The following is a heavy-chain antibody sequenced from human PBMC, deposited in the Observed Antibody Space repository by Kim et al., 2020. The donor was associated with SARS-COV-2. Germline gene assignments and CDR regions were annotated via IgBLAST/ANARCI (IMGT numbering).Heavy chain of an antibody. CDR1: GGSISSSSYY. Sequence: SETLSLTCTVSGGSISSSSYYWGWIRQPPGKGLEWIGSIYYSGSTYYNPSLKSRVTISVDTSKNQFSLKLSSVTAADTAVYYCAREIAVVPAAMGDWFDPWGQGTLVTVSS. CDR2: IYYSGST. J-gene: IGHJ5*02. CDR3: AREIAVVPAAMGDWFDP. D-gene: IGHD2-2*01. V-gene: IGHV4-39*07.